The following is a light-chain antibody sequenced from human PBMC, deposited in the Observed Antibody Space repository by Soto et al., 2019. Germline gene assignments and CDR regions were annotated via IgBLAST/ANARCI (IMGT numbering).Light chain of an antibody. Sequence: QSVLTQPPSVSGAPGQRVTISCTGSSSNIGAGFDVHWYQRRPGTAPKLLIFGNNNRPSGVPDRFSGSKSGTSASLAITGLQAEDEGDYYCQSYDSTLSDRYVFGTGTKLTVL. V-gene: IGLV1-40*01. CDR2: GNN. J-gene: IGLJ1*01. CDR1: SSNIGAGFD. CDR3: QSYDSTLSDRYV.